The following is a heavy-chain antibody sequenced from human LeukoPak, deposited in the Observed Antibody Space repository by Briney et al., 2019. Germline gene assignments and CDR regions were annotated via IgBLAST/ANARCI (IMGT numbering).Heavy chain of an antibody. CDR2: IYSDSTT. CDR1: GFTFSSYW. V-gene: IGHV3-53*01. Sequence: GGSLRLSCAASGFTFSSYWMSWVRQAPGKGLEWVSIIYSDSTTYYADSVKGRFTISRDNSKNTLFLQMNSLRAEDTAVYYCARDRGSYGEGFFDHWGQGTLVTVSS. D-gene: IGHD1-26*01. CDR3: ARDRGSYGEGFFDH. J-gene: IGHJ4*02.